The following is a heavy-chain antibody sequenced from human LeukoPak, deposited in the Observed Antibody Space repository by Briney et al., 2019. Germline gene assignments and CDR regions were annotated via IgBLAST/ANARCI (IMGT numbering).Heavy chain of an antibody. V-gene: IGHV1-24*01. CDR2: FDPEDGET. J-gene: IGHJ3*02. Sequence: ASVKVTCKASGYTFTSYDINWVRQATGQGLEWMGGFDPEDGETIYAQKFQGRVTMTEDTPTDTAYMELSSLRSEDTAVYYCARVRSYSYGNDAFDIWGQGTMVTVSS. CDR3: ARVRSYSYGNDAFDI. CDR1: GYTFTSYD. D-gene: IGHD5-18*01.